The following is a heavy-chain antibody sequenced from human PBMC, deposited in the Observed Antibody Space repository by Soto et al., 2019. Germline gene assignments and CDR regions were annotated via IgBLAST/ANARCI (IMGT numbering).Heavy chain of an antibody. CDR1: GFTFGRHG. J-gene: IGHJ4*02. CDR3: ARDDDYGDKGLDY. D-gene: IGHD4-17*01. V-gene: IGHV3-33*01. Sequence: QVQLVESGGGVVQPGGSLRLSCAASGFTFGRHGMHWVRQAPGKGLEWVAVIGSDGRRASYADSVKGRFTISRDNGQNTLYLQMNSLRAEERAVFYCARDDDYGDKGLDYWCQGTLVSVSS. CDR2: IGSDGRRA.